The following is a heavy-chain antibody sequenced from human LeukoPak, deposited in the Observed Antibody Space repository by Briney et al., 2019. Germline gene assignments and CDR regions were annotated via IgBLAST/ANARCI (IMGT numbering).Heavy chain of an antibody. V-gene: IGHV1-69*05. CDR2: IIPIFGTT. CDR3: ASVTVTTWAPDGHMDV. CDR1: GGTFRSYA. J-gene: IGHJ6*03. Sequence: SVKVSCKASGGTFRSYAISWVRQATGQGLEWMGRIIPIFGTTNYARKFQGRVTITTDESTSTAYMELSSLRSEDTAVYYCASVTVTTWAPDGHMDVWGKGTTVTVSS. D-gene: IGHD4-11*01.